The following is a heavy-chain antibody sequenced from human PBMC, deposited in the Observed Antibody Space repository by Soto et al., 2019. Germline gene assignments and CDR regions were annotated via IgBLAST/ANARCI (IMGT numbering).Heavy chain of an antibody. Sequence: QLQLVQSAAEVKKPGASVRVSCKAYDYPFIKYGISWIRQAPEQGLEWMGWIKVDSGYTNYAQKFQGRVTMTADTSSDTAFMELRSLRLDDTAVYFCATSYDTGFDPWGQGTLVSVSS. CDR2: IKVDSGYT. CDR1: DYPFIKYG. V-gene: IGHV1-18*04. D-gene: IGHD3-9*01. J-gene: IGHJ5*02. CDR3: ATSYDTGFDP.